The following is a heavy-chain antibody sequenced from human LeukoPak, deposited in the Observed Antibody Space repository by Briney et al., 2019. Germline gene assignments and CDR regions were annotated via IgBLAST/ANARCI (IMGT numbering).Heavy chain of an antibody. CDR1: GFTFSHYG. Sequence: GSLRLSCAASGFTFSHYGMHWVRQAPGKGLEWVSVIWSDGTNQFYADSVKGRFTISRDDSQKTVFLQMSSLRGEDTAIYYCARDAQRGFDYWGQGTLVTVSS. V-gene: IGHV3-33*01. J-gene: IGHJ4*02. CDR3: ARDAQRGFDY. CDR2: IWSDGTNQ.